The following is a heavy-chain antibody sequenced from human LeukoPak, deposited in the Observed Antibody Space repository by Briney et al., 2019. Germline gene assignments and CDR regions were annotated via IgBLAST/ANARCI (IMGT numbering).Heavy chain of an antibody. CDR1: GFIFSNYP. Sequence: GRSLRLSCAASGFIFSNYPMNWVRQAPGKGLEWVTFVSSDGSNKYYEDSVKGRFTISRDNSRNTLYLQMDSLRADDTAVYYCAREGNTRNFDFWGQGALVTVSS. J-gene: IGHJ4*02. CDR3: AREGNTRNFDF. V-gene: IGHV3-30-3*01. D-gene: IGHD2/OR15-2a*01. CDR2: VSSDGSNK.